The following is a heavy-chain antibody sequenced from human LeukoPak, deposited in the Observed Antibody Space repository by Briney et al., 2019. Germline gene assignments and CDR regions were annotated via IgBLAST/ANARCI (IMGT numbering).Heavy chain of an antibody. Sequence: SETLSLTCTVSGGSISSYYWGWIRQPPGKGLEWIGSIYHSGSTYYNPSLKSRVTISVDTSKNQFSLKLSSVTAADTAVYYCARADYSSTWSYDYYYMDVWGKGTTVTVSS. V-gene: IGHV4-39*07. J-gene: IGHJ6*03. CDR1: GGSISSYY. D-gene: IGHD6-13*01. CDR3: ARADYSSTWSYDYYYMDV. CDR2: IYHSGST.